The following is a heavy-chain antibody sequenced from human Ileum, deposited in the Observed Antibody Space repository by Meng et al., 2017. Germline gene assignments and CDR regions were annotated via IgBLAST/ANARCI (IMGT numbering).Heavy chain of an antibody. CDR3: ARGIGDIRVGFDY. CDR2: IFHGGTT. D-gene: IGHD5-12*01. CDR1: GDSISSGNW. J-gene: IGHJ4*02. Sequence: QGHLQGSGPGLVKPSGTLSLTYAVSGDSISSGNWWNWVRQSPGKGLEWIGEIFHGGTTNYNPSLKNRVTLLMDKSKNQFSLQLTSVTAADTAVFYCARGIGDIRVGFDYWGQGILVTVSS. V-gene: IGHV4-4*02.